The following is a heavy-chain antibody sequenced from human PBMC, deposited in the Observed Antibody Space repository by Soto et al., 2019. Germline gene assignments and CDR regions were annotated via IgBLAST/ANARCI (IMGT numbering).Heavy chain of an antibody. CDR1: GYTFTNYA. J-gene: IGHJ4*02. CDR2: INVGNGNT. V-gene: IGHV1-3*01. D-gene: IGHD3-22*01. CDR3: ARILQLGSSGRFDY. Sequence: GASVKVSCKASGYTFTNYAMHWVRQAPGQRLEWMGWINVGNGNTKYSQEFQGRVTITKVTSASTVYMELSSLRSEDTAVYYCARILQLGSSGRFDYWGQGTLVTSPQ.